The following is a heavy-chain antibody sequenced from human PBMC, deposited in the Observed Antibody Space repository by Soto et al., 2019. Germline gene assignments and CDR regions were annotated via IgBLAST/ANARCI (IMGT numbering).Heavy chain of an antibody. V-gene: IGHV4-30-4*06. D-gene: IGHD4-17*01. CDR3: PRRYGASFDY. CDR2: IYYSGST. J-gene: IGHJ4*02. Sequence: QHPGKGLEWIGYIYYSGSTYYNPSLKSRVTISVDTSKNQFSLKLSSVTAADTAVYYCPRRYGASFDYWGQGTLVTVYS.